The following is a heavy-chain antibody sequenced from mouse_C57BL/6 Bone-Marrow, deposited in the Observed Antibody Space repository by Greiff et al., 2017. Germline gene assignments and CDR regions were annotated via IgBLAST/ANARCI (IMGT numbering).Heavy chain of an antibody. Sequence: QVQLQQPGAELVKPGASVKVSCKASGYTFTSYWMHWVKQRPGQGLEWIGRIHPSDSDTNYNQKFKGKATLTVDKSSSTAYMQLSNLTSKDSAVYYCASSTTVVATENYYAMDYWGQGTSVTVSS. CDR1: GYTFTSYW. CDR2: IHPSDSDT. D-gene: IGHD1-1*01. V-gene: IGHV1-74*01. CDR3: ASSTTVVATENYYAMDY. J-gene: IGHJ4*01.